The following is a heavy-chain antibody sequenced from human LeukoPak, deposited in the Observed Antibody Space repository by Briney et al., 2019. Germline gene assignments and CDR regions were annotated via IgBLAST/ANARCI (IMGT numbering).Heavy chain of an antibody. V-gene: IGHV1-24*01. J-gene: IGHJ4*02. D-gene: IGHD4-17*01. CDR2: FDPEDGET. Sequence: GASVKVSCKVSGYTLTELSMHWVRQAPGKGLEWMGGFDPEDGETIYAQKFQGRVTMTEDTSTDTAYMELSSLRSEDTAVYYCATVPSMTTVTTMSGYWGQGTLVTVSS. CDR1: GYTLTELS. CDR3: ATVPSMTTVTTMSGY.